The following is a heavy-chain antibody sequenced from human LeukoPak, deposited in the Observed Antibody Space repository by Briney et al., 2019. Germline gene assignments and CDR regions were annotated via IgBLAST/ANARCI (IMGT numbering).Heavy chain of an antibody. CDR3: ASTPWQHAFDI. J-gene: IGHJ3*02. CDR1: GFTFSNYW. Sequence: PGGSLRLSCAASGFTFSNYWMTWVRQAPGKGLEWVANIKQDGSEKFYVDSVKGRFTISRDNAKNSLYLQMNSLRAEDTAVYYCASTPWQHAFDIWGQGTMVTVSS. V-gene: IGHV3-7*01. CDR2: IKQDGSEK. D-gene: IGHD5-24*01.